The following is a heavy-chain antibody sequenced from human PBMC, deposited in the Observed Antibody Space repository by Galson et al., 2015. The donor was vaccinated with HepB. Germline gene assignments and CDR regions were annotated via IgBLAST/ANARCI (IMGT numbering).Heavy chain of an antibody. D-gene: IGHD3-22*01. J-gene: IGHJ4*02. CDR2: IIPIFGTA. CDR3: ARDLGVYDSSGYAPGY. CDR1: GGTFSSYA. V-gene: IGHV1-69*13. Sequence: SVKVSCKASGGTFSSYAISWVRQAPGQGLEWMGGIIPIFGTANYAQKFQGRVTITADESTSTAYMELSSLRSEDTAVYYCARDLGVYDSSGYAPGYWGQGTLVTVSS.